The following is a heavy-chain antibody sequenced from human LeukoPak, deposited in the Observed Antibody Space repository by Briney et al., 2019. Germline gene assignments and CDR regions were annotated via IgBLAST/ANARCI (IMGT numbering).Heavy chain of an antibody. D-gene: IGHD3-10*01. J-gene: IGHJ3*02. Sequence: SETLSLTCAVYGGSFSSYYWDWIRQPPGKGLEWIGSVYYSGNTYYNPSLKSRVTISVDTSKNQFSLKLSSVTAADTAVYYCARDRQEQLWFGDAFDIWGQGTMVTVSS. V-gene: IGHV4-39*07. CDR1: GGSFSSYY. CDR2: VYYSGNT. CDR3: ARDRQEQLWFGDAFDI.